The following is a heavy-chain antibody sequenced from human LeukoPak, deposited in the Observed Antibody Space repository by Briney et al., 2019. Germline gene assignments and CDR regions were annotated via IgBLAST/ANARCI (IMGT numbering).Heavy chain of an antibody. CDR1: GFTVSSNY. Sequence: PGGSLRLSCAASGFTVSSNYMSWVRQAPGKGLEWVSVIYSGGSTYYADSVKGRFTISRDNSKNTLYLQMNSLRAEDTAVYYCANRYSGSWYPNYYYGMDVWGQGTTVTVSS. J-gene: IGHJ6*02. D-gene: IGHD6-13*01. CDR3: ANRYSGSWYPNYYYGMDV. V-gene: IGHV3-53*01. CDR2: IYSGGST.